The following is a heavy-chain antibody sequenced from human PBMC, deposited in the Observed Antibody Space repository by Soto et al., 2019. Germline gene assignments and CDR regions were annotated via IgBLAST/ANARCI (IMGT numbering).Heavy chain of an antibody. CDR2: IIPIFGTA. CDR3: ARSRVKDYGDYVWYFDY. CDR1: GGTFSSYA. D-gene: IGHD4-17*01. V-gene: IGHV1-69*01. J-gene: IGHJ4*02. Sequence: QVXLVQSGAEVKKPGSSVKVSCKASGGTFSSYAISWVRQAPGQGLEWMGGIIPIFGTANYAQKFQGRVTITADESTSTAYMELSSLRSEDTAVYYCARSRVKDYGDYVWYFDYWGQGTLVTVSS.